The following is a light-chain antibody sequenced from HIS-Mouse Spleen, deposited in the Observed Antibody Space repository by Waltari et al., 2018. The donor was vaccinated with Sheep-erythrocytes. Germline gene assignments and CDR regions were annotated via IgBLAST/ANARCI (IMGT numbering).Light chain of an antibody. Sequence: QSALTQPRPVSGSPGQSVTSSCPGPSSDFGGYNYVSWYQQHPGNAPELMIYDVSKRPSGVPDRFSGSKSGNTASLTISGLQAEDEADYYCCSYAGSYNHVFATGTKVTVL. J-gene: IGLJ1*01. CDR1: SSDFGGYNY. CDR3: CSYAGSYNHV. CDR2: DVS. V-gene: IGLV2-11*01.